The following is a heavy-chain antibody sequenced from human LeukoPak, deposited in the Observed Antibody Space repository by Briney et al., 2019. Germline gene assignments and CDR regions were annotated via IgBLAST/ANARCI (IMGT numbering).Heavy chain of an antibody. D-gene: IGHD7-27*01. CDR2: IYSGGST. V-gene: IGHV3-53*01. J-gene: IGHJ4*02. CDR1: GFTVSSNY. Sequence: PGGSQRLSCAASGFTVSSNYMSWVRQAPGKGLEWVSLIYSGGSTYYADSVKGRFTISRDTSKNTLYLQMNSLRAEDTAVYYCARGPNWGNFDYWGQGTLVTVSS. CDR3: ARGPNWGNFDY.